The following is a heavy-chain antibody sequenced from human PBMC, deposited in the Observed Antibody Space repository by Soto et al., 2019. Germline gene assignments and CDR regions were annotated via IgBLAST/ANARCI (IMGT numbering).Heavy chain of an antibody. CDR3: ASGAAGDSSGYYSGY. D-gene: IGHD3-22*01. J-gene: IGHJ4*02. Sequence: PGGSLRLSWVVSGCTFSSYSMNRVRQAPGKGLEWVSYISSSSSTIYYADSVKGRFTISRDNAKNSLYLQMNSLRAEDTAVYYCASGAAGDSSGYYSGYWGQGTLVTVSS. V-gene: IGHV3-48*01. CDR2: ISSSSSTI. CDR1: GCTFSSYS.